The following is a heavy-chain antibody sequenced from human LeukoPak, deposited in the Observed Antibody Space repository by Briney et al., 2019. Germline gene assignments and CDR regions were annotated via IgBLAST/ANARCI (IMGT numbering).Heavy chain of an antibody. V-gene: IGHV3-15*01. CDR3: TRIRGYSAYDFNY. D-gene: IGHD5-12*01. CDR1: GFTFDKAW. J-gene: IGHJ4*02. CDR2: IKSKTDGVQT. Sequence: TGGSLRLSCVASGFTFDKAWMSWVRQSPGKGLEWVGRIKSKTDGVQTDYAAPVKGRFTISRDDSKNTLFLQMNSLKAEDTAVYYCTRIRGYSAYDFNYWGQGTLVTVSS.